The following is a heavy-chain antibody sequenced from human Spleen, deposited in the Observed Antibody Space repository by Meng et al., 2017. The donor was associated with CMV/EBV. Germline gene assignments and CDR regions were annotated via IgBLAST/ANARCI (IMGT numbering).Heavy chain of an antibody. J-gene: IGHJ5*02. CDR2: INHSGST. CDR3: ARVIDYDILTGYFGFDP. V-gene: IGHV4-34*01. D-gene: IGHD3-9*01. Sequence: QVQLPQWGAGLLKPSETLSLTCAVYGGSFSGYYWSWIRQPPGKGLEWIGEINHSGSTNYNPSLKSRVTISVDTSKNQFSLKLSSVTAADTAVYYCARVIDYDILTGYFGFDPWGKGTLVTVSS. CDR1: GGSFSGYY.